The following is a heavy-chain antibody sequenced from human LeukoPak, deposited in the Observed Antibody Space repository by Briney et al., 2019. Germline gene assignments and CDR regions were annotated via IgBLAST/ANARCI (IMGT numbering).Heavy chain of an antibody. CDR3: AREVVAGTWYFDY. CDR2: IYYSGSS. Sequence: SETLSLTCTVSGGSISSRSYYWGWIRQPPGKGLEWIGNIYYSGSSYYNPSLKSRVTISVDTSKNQFSLKLSSVTAADTAVYYCAREVVAGTWYFDYWGQGTLVTVSS. D-gene: IGHD6-19*01. J-gene: IGHJ4*02. V-gene: IGHV4-39*07. CDR1: GGSISSRSYY.